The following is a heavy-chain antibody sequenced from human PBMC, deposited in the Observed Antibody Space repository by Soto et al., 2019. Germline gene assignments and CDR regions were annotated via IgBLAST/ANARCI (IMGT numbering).Heavy chain of an antibody. V-gene: IGHV3-23*01. CDR2: ISDSGGST. D-gene: IGHD6-19*01. J-gene: IGHJ3*02. Sequence: PGGSVRLSCAASGFTFSSSAMSWVRQAPGKGLEWVSAISDSGGSTYYADSVKGRFTISRDNSKNTLYLQMNSLRAEDTAVYYCAKVVAEYSTGWLAAFDIWGQGTMVTVSS. CDR1: GFTFSSSA. CDR3: AKVVAEYSTGWLAAFDI.